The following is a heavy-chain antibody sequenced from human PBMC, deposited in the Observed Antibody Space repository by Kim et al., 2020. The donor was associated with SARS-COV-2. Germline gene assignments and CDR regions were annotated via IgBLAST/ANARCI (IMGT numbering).Heavy chain of an antibody. D-gene: IGHD4-17*01. J-gene: IGHJ4*02. CDR3: ARNIRRTTTLDY. CDR1: GYIFTNYA. CDR2: INIGNGDT. V-gene: IGHV1-3*04. Sequence: ASVKVSCKTSGYIFTNYAIHWVRQAPGQGLEWMGYINIGNGDTRYSQNFQGRVSLTTDTSASTAYLELISLRSDDSAIYYCARNIRRTTTLDYWGQGTLVTVSS.